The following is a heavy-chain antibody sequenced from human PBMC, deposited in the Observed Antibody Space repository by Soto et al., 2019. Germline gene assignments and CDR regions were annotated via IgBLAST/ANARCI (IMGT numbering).Heavy chain of an antibody. CDR2: ISGSGSSS. CDR1: GFAFSTYA. J-gene: IGHJ6*02. D-gene: IGHD6-13*01. CDR3: AKVTKRAAAGRYEYYKYGRDD. Sequence: GGSLRLSCAASGFAFSTYAMTWVRQAPGKGLEWVSDISGSGSSSYYAASVKGRFTISRDNSKNTLFLQMNGLRAEDTAVYYCAKVTKRAAAGRYEYYKYGRDDWGQGTTVTVSS. V-gene: IGHV3-23*01.